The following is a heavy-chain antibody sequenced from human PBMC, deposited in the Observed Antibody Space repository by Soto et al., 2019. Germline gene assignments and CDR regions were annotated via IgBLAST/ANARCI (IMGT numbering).Heavy chain of an antibody. D-gene: IGHD5-18*01. J-gene: IGHJ5*02. Sequence: PSETLSLTCTVSGDSISSNNNYWSWIRQPPGGGLEWIGFISYSGTTSYSPSLKSRVAISLDTSKNQFSLSLSSVTAADTAVYYCARGRGYSYGLDPWGQGILVTVSS. V-gene: IGHV4-30-4*01. CDR1: GDSISSNNNY. CDR2: ISYSGTT. CDR3: ARGRGYSYGLDP.